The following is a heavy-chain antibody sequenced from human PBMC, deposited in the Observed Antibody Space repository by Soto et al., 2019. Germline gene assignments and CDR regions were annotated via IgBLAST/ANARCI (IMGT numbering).Heavy chain of an antibody. J-gene: IGHJ6*02. V-gene: IGHV4-34*01. CDR1: GGSFSGYY. CDR3: ARGTGDGYNWKTYYYGMDV. Sequence: SETLSLTCAVYGGSFSGYYWSWIRQRPGKGLEWIGEINHSGSTNYNPSLKSRVTISVDTSKNQFSLKLSSVTAADTAVYYCARGTGDGYNWKTYYYGMDVWGQGTTVT. CDR2: INHSGST. D-gene: IGHD1-1*01.